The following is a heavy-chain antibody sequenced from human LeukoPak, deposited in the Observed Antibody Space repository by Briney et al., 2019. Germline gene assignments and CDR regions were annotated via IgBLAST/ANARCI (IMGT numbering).Heavy chain of an antibody. CDR3: ARGLVLADY. Sequence: ASVKVSCKASGYTFTSYGISWVRQAPGQGLEWMGWISAYNGNTNYAQKLQGRVTITRDTTASTAYMELSSLRSEDTAVYYCARGLVLADYWGQGTLVTVSS. V-gene: IGHV1-18*01. J-gene: IGHJ4*02. CDR1: GYTFTSYG. CDR2: ISAYNGNT. D-gene: IGHD6-19*01.